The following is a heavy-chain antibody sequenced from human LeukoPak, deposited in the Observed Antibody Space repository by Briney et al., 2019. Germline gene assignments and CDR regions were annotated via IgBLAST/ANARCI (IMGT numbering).Heavy chain of an antibody. Sequence: PGGSLRLSCAASGFTVSRYYMTWVRQAPGKGLEWVSVIYSDERTDYADSVKGRFTISRDNFKNTVYLEMNNLRAEDSAVYYCARQAAMGPLSGSFDYWGQGTLVTVSS. J-gene: IGHJ4*02. V-gene: IGHV3-53*01. CDR3: ARQAAMGPLSGSFDY. CDR1: GFTVSRYY. CDR2: IYSDERT. D-gene: IGHD5-18*01.